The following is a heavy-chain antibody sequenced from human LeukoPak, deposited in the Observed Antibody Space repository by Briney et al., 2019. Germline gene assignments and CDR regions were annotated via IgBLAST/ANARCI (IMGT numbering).Heavy chain of an antibody. CDR3: ARTLAVVTGMGYFDL. CDR2: IIPILGIA. V-gene: IGHV1-69*04. J-gene: IGHJ2*01. CDR1: GGTFSSYA. D-gene: IGHD4-23*01. Sequence: GSSVKVSCKASGGTFSSYAISWVRQAPGRGLEWMGRIIPILGIANYAQKFRGRVTITADKSTSTAYMELSSLRSEDTAVYYCARTLAVVTGMGYFDLWGRGTLVTVSS.